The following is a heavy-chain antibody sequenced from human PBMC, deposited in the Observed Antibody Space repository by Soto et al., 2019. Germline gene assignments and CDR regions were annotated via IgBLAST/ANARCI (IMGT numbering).Heavy chain of an antibody. V-gene: IGHV1-8*01. D-gene: IGHD3-3*01. CDR3: AREVMLFSGVIVFYGVAV. CDR1: GYSFTRHV. CDR2: INPSSGNT. J-gene: IGHJ6*02. Sequence: QVQLVQSGAEVKKPGASVKVYCKASGYSFTRHVINWVRQAPGQGLEWMGWINPSSGNTGYAQRFLGRLTMTTDTATSTAYMELSGLKSEDTARYYWAREVMLFSGVIVFYGVAVWGHGTTVTGPS.